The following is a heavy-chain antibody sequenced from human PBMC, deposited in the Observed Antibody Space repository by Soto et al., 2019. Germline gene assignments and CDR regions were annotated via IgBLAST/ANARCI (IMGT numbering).Heavy chain of an antibody. V-gene: IGHV4-30-4*01. CDR2: IYYSGST. CDR3: ARGGHDFWSGPFDY. D-gene: IGHD3-3*01. Sequence: PSETLSLTCTVSGGSISSGDYYWSWIRQPPGKGLEWIGYIYYSGSTYYNPSLKSRVTMSVDTSKNQFSLRLSSVTAADTAVYYCARGGHDFWSGPFDYCGQGHLVTVSS. J-gene: IGHJ4*02. CDR1: GGSISSGDYY.